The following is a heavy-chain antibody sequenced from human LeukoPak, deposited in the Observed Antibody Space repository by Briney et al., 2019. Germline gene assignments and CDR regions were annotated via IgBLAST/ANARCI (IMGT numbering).Heavy chain of an antibody. Sequence: PSETLSLTCTVSGGSISSYYWSWIRQPPGKGLEWIGYIYYSGSTNYNPSLKSRVTISVDTSKNQFSLKLSSVTAADTAVYYCARVHYGSGSYRANDAFDIWGQGTMVTVSS. D-gene: IGHD3-10*01. J-gene: IGHJ3*02. V-gene: IGHV4-59*01. CDR1: GGSISSYY. CDR2: IYYSGST. CDR3: ARVHYGSGSYRANDAFDI.